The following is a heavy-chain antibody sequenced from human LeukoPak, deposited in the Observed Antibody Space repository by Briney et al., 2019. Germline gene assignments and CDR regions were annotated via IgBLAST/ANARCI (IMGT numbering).Heavy chain of an antibody. V-gene: IGHV3-30*02. Sequence: PGGSLRLSCAASGFTFSSYGMHWVRQAPGKGLEWVAFIRYDGSNKYYADFVKGRFTISRDNSKNTLYLQMNSLRAEDTAVYYCAKEEGYSYGSNYWGQGTLVTVSS. J-gene: IGHJ4*02. CDR3: AKEEGYSYGSNY. D-gene: IGHD5-18*01. CDR1: GFTFSSYG. CDR2: IRYDGSNK.